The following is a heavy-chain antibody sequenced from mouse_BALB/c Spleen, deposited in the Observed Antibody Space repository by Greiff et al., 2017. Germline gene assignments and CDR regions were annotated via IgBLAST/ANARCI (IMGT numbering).Heavy chain of an antibody. Sequence: EVKVVESGGDLVKPGGSLKLSCAASGFTFSSYAMPWVRQTPEKRLEWVATISSGGSYTYYPDSVKGRFTISRDNAKNTLYLQMSSLRSEDTAMYYCARHRPAWFAYWGQGTLVTVSA. CDR3: ARHRPAWFAY. J-gene: IGHJ3*01. CDR2: ISSGGSYT. CDR1: GFTFSSYA. V-gene: IGHV5-9-3*01.